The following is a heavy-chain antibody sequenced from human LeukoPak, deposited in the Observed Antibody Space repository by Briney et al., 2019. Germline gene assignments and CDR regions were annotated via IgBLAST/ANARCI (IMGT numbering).Heavy chain of an antibody. CDR3: ARGPCSNGVCLGFY. D-gene: IGHD2-8*01. CDR1: VGTFSSYA. J-gene: IGHJ4*02. V-gene: IGHV1-2*02. CDR2: INSNSGGK. Sequence: VASLKVSSEASVGTFSSYAISWVRPAPRQGLEWMGWINSNSGGKNYAQKFQDRVTMTRDTSISTAYMELSRLTADDTAVYLCARGPCSNGVCLGFYWGQGTLVTVSS.